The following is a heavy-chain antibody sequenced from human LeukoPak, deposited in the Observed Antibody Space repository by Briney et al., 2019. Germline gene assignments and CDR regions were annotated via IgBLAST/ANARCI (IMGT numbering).Heavy chain of an antibody. V-gene: IGHV4-59*08. CDR2: IYYSGST. CDR1: GGSISSYY. Sequence: SETLSLTCTVSGGSISSYYWSWIRQPPGMGLEWIGYIYYSGSTNYNPSLKSRVTISVDTSKNQFSLKLSSVTAADTAVYYCARRSGTSRHYGMDVWGQGTTVTVSS. J-gene: IGHJ6*02. D-gene: IGHD6-13*01. CDR3: ARRSGTSRHYGMDV.